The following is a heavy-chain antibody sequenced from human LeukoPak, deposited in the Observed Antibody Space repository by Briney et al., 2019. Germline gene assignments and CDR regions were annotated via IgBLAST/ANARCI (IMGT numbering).Heavy chain of an antibody. J-gene: IGHJ4*02. CDR2: IYYSGST. D-gene: IGHD3-22*01. CDR1: GGSISSYY. V-gene: IGHV4-59*12. CDR3: ARGPVGDYYDSSGYLY. Sequence: PSETLSLTCTVSGGSISSYYWSWIRQPPGKGLEWIGYIYYSGSTNYNPSLKSRVTISVDRSKNQFSLKLSSVTAADTAVYYCARGPVGDYYDSSGYLYWGQGTLVTVSS.